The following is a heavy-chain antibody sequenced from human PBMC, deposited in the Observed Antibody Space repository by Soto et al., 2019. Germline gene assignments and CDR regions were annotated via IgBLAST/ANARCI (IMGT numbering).Heavy chain of an antibody. CDR3: ARLSYDILTGYSLFDY. CDR2: IYYSGST. CDR1: GGSTSSYY. D-gene: IGHD3-9*01. Sequence: SETLSLTCTVSGGSTSSYYWSWIRQPPGKGLEWIGYIYYSGSTNYNPSLKSRVTISVDMSKNQFSLKLSSVTAADTAVYYCARLSYDILTGYSLFDYWGQGTLVTVSS. V-gene: IGHV4-59*01. J-gene: IGHJ4*02.